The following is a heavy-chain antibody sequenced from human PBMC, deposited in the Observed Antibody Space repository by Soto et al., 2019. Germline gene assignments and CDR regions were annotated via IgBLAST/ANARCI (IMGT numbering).Heavy chain of an antibody. Sequence: QLQLQESGPGLVKPSETLSLTCSVSGGSIISSSYYWVWIRQPPGKGLGWIGDVYYSGTTHYNPFLKSRVTISVGTSKNQFSLRLSSVTAADTAVYYCARLRPPGNWFDPWGQGTLVTVSS. CDR2: VYYSGTT. J-gene: IGHJ5*02. V-gene: IGHV4-39*01. CDR3: ARLRPPGNWFDP. CDR1: GGSIISSSYY.